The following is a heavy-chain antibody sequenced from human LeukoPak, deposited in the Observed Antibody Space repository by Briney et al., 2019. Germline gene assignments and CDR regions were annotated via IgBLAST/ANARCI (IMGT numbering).Heavy chain of an antibody. CDR3: ARGPYSSNWYVDY. CDR1: GFTLSSYE. J-gene: IGHJ4*02. CDR2: ISRTGNII. V-gene: IGHV3-48*03. D-gene: IGHD6-13*01. Sequence: PGGSLRLSCAASGFTLSSYEMNWVRLAPGKGLEWISYISRTGNIIYYADSVKGRFTISRDSAKNSLYLQMNSLRAEDTAVYYCARGPYSSNWYVDYWGQGTLVTVAS.